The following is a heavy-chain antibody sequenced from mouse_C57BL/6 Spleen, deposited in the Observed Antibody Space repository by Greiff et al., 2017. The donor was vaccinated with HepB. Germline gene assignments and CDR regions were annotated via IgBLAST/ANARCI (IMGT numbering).Heavy chain of an antibody. D-gene: IGHD1-1*01. CDR3: ARPPDYYGSSHWYFDV. J-gene: IGHJ1*03. CDR1: GYTFTSYW. Sequence: QVQLQQSGTELVKPGASVKLSCKASGYTFTSYWMHWVKQRPGQGLEWIGNINPSNGGTNYYEKFKSKATLTVDKSSSTAYMQLSSLTSEDSAVYYCARPPDYYGSSHWYFDVWGTGTTVTVSS. V-gene: IGHV1-53*01. CDR2: INPSNGGT.